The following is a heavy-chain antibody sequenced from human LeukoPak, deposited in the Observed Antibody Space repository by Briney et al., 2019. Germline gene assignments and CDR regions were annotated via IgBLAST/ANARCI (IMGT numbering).Heavy chain of an antibody. D-gene: IGHD2-15*01. CDR2: IYTAGST. J-gene: IGHJ4*02. Sequence: ESLTLTCAASGCTISGNYMSWIRQPAGNGLEWVSVIYTAGSTYNADSVKGRFTISRDKSKNTLYLQMNTLRAEDTAVYFCAGGNRWPGLSYWGQGTLLTVSS. V-gene: IGHV3-53*03. CDR3: AGGNRWPGLSY. CDR1: GCTISGNY.